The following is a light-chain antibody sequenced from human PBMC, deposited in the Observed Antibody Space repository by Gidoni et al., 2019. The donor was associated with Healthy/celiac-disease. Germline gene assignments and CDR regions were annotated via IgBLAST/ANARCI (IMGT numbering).Light chain of an antibody. CDR2: LAS. CDR1: QSVLYSSNNKKY. CDR3: QQYYSTPPT. J-gene: IGKJ2*01. Sequence: DIVMTQSPDSLAVSLGERATINCKSSQSVLYSSNNKKYLAWYQQKPGQPPKLLIYLASTRESGVPDRFSGSGSGTDFTLTISSLQAEDVAVYYCQQYYSTPPTFGQGTKLEIK. V-gene: IGKV4-1*01.